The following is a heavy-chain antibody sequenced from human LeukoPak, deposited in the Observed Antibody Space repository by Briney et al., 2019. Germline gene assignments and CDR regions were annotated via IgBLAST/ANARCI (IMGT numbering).Heavy chain of an antibody. Sequence: SVKVSCKASGGTFSSYAIGWVRQAPGQGLEWMGRIIPILGIANYAQKFQGRVTITADKSTSTAYMELSSLRSEDTAVYYCARVARSGGDYWGQGTLVTVSS. J-gene: IGHJ4*02. CDR2: IIPILGIA. CDR1: GGTFSSYA. CDR3: ARVARSGGDY. D-gene: IGHD6-25*01. V-gene: IGHV1-69*04.